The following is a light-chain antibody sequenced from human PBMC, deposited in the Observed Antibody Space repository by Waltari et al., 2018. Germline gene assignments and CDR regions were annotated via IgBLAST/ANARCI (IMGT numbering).Light chain of an antibody. Sequence: QSALTQPASVSGSPGQSITISCSGVCSAVGASDSFSWHQHHPGKAPQVIIYDVTNRPSGVSDRFSASKSANTASLTISRLQPEDEADYYCSSQTLDGLVLFGGGTRLTVL. CDR2: DVT. CDR1: CSAVGASDS. J-gene: IGLJ2*01. CDR3: SSQTLDGLVL. V-gene: IGLV2-14*03.